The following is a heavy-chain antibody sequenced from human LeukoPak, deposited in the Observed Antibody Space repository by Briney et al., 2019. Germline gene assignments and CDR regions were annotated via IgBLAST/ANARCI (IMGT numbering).Heavy chain of an antibody. D-gene: IGHD3-10*01. CDR3: ARDSSRSSGGSNDY. CDR2: IKDEGSGK. Sequence: AGGSLRLSCAASGFTFSSYWMSWVRQAPGKGLEWVANIKDEGSGKYYVDSVKGRFTISRDNAKNSLYLQMNSLRAEDTAVYYCARDSSRSSGGSNDYWGQGTLVTVSS. V-gene: IGHV3-7*04. J-gene: IGHJ4*02. CDR1: GFTFSSYW.